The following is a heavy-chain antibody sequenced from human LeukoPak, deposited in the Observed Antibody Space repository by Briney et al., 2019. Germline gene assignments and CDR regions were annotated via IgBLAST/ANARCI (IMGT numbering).Heavy chain of an antibody. V-gene: IGHV1-2*02. D-gene: IGHD1-26*01. J-gene: IGHJ4*02. CDR1: GYTFTSYG. CDR3: ARTGATPLYYFDY. Sequence: ASVKVSCKAPGYTFTSYGISWVRQAPGQGLEWMGWINPNSGGTNYAQKFQGRVTMTRDTSISTAYMELSRLRSDDTAVYYCARTGATPLYYFDYWGQGTLVTVSS. CDR2: INPNSGGT.